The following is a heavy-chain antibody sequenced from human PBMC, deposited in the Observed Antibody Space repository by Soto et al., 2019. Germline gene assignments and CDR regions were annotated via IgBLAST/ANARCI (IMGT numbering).Heavy chain of an antibody. D-gene: IGHD6-13*01. V-gene: IGHV3-9*01. Sequence: GGSLRLSCAASGFTFDDYAMHWVRQAPGKGLEWVSGISWNSGSIGYADSVKGRFTISRDNAKNSLYLQMNSLRAEDTALYYCAKSPAGYSSSWYDYYYYMDVWGKGTTVTVSS. CDR1: GFTFDDYA. J-gene: IGHJ6*03. CDR3: AKSPAGYSSSWYDYYYYMDV. CDR2: ISWNSGSI.